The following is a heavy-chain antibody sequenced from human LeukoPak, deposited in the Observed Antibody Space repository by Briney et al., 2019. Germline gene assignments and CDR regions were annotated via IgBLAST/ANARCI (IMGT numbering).Heavy chain of an antibody. CDR3: ARVGHIAAAGTYAY. J-gene: IGHJ4*02. V-gene: IGHV4-59*08. D-gene: IGHD6-13*01. CDR1: GGSSSSYI. CDR2: IFYSGST. Sequence: KTSETLSPTCTFSGGSSSSYIWSWIRQPPGKGLEWIGCIFYSGSTVYKPSFKSRVTISIDTSKNQFSLKLSSVTAADTAVYYCARVGHIAAAGTYAYWGRRTLMTVSS.